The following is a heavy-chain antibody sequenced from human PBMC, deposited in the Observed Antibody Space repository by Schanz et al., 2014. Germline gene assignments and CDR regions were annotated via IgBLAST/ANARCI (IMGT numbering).Heavy chain of an antibody. Sequence: QVQLQESGPGLVKPSGTLSLTCAVSGGSISSSNWWSWVRQPPGKGLEWIGEIYHSGSTTYNPSLKSRVTISVDKSKNQFSLKLTSVTAADTAVYYCARFDYYGSGSYGYYYGMDVWGQGTTVTVSS. CDR1: GGSISSSNW. CDR3: ARFDYYGSGSYGYYYGMDV. J-gene: IGHJ6*02. V-gene: IGHV4-4*02. CDR2: IYHSGST. D-gene: IGHD3-10*01.